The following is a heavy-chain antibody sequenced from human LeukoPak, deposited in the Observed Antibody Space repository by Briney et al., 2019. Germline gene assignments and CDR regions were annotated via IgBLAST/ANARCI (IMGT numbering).Heavy chain of an antibody. V-gene: IGHV4-34*01. CDR1: GGSFSGYY. CDR2: INHSGST. J-gene: IGHJ4*01. Sequence: SETLTLTCAVYGGSFSGYYWSWIRQPPGKGLEWIGEINHSGSTNYNPSLKSRVTLSVDTSKNQFSLKLSSVTAADTAVYYCARGRGCSSTSCYRGYYFDYWGQGTLVTVSS. CDR3: ARGRGCSSTSCYRGYYFDY. D-gene: IGHD2-2*01.